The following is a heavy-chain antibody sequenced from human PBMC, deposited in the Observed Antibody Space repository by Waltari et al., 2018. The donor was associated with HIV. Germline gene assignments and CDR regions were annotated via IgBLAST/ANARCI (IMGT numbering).Heavy chain of an antibody. CDR1: GLTFTNAW. J-gene: IGHJ4*02. CDR2: IKNIADGGTT. D-gene: IGHD1-1*01. CDR3: VTGLLYKRY. Sequence: EVQLVESGGGLVKPGGSLRLSGAASGLTFTNAWMSWVRQAPGKGLEWVGRIKNIADGGTTECGAPVKGRFTISRDDSQNTVFLQMNSLKTEDTAVYFCVTGLLYKRYWGQGTLVTVSS. V-gene: IGHV3-15*01.